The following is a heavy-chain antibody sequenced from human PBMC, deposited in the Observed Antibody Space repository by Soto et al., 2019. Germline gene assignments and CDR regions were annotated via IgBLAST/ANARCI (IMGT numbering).Heavy chain of an antibody. CDR1: GYTFTNYG. CDR2: ISAYNGNT. V-gene: IGHV1-18*04. J-gene: IGHJ4*02. Sequence: GASVKVSCKASGYTFTNYGISWVRQAPGQGLEWMGWISAYNGNTNYAQKLQGRVTMTTDTSTTTAYMKLRSLRSDDTAVYYCARLHSGYCDYWGQGTLVTVSS. D-gene: IGHD6-13*01. CDR3: ARLHSGYCDY.